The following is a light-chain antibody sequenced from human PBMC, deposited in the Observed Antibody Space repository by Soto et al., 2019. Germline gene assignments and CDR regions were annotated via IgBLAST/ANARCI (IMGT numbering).Light chain of an antibody. CDR2: GAS. CDR1: QSVRSSV. CDR3: QQYYSSAWK. V-gene: IGKV3-20*01. J-gene: IGKJ1*01. Sequence: IGLTQSPGTLSLSPGERATLSYRASQSVRSSVLAWYQQKTGQAPRLLIYGASSRATGIPDQFSGSGSGTSFTVTTSRLAPEDFAVYYCQQYYSSAWKFGQRTWVEIK.